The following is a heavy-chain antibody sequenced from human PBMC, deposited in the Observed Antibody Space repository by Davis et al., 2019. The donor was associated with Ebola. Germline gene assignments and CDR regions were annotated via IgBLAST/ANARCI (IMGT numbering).Heavy chain of an antibody. CDR3: ASSGNRYYYYYGMDV. J-gene: IGHJ6*02. D-gene: IGHD6-25*01. V-gene: IGHV4-34*01. Sequence: GSLRLSCAASGFTFSSYSMNWVRQPPGKGLEWIGAINHSGSTNYNPSLKSRVTISVDTSKNQFSLKLSSVTAADTAVYYCASSGNRYYYYYGMDVWGQGTTVTVSS. CDR2: INHSGST. CDR1: GFTFSSYS.